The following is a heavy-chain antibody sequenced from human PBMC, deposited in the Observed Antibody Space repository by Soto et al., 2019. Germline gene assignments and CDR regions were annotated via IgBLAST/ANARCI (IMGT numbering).Heavy chain of an antibody. CDR1: GGSISSYY. CDR2: IHTTDGT. V-gene: IGHV4-4*07. D-gene: IGHD2-2*01. Sequence: SETLSLTCTVSGGSISSYYWSWVRQPAGKGMEWIGRIHTTDGTNYNPSLKSRVTMSIDTSNNQFSLKLSSLTAADTAVYYCPRALSSPAGLYFHFWDPGTLLTVST. J-gene: IGHJ4*02. CDR3: PRALSSPAGLYFHF.